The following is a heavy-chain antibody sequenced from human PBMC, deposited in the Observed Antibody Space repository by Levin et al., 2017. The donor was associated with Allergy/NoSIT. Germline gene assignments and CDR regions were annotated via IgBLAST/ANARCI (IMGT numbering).Heavy chain of an antibody. V-gene: IGHV5-10-1*01. CDR1: GYSFTSYW. CDR2: IDPSDSYT. CDR3: ARHRYYYYYMDV. J-gene: IGHJ6*03. Sequence: GESLKISCKGSGYSFTSYWISWVRQMPGKGLEWMGRIDPSDSYTNYSPSFQGHVTISADKSISTAYLQWSSLKASDTAMYYCARHRYYYYYMDVWGKGTTVTVSS.